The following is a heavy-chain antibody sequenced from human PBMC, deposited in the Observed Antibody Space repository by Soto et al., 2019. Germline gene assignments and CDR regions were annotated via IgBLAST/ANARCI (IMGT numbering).Heavy chain of an antibody. CDR1: GGSFSGYY. V-gene: IGHV4-34*01. D-gene: IGHD3-3*01. CDR3: ARNGSYYDFWSGHYSGGGMDV. CDR2: INQSGST. J-gene: IGHJ6*02. Sequence: QVQLQQWGAGLLKPSETLSLTCAVNGGSFSGYYWTWIRQSPGKGLEWVGEINQSGSTKYNPSLKSRYTMSVDTSKNHFSLQLTSVPAADTAVYYCARNGSYYDFWSGHYSGGGMDVWGQGTTVTVSS.